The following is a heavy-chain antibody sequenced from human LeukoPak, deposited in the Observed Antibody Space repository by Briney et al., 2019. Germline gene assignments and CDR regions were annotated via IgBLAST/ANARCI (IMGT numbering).Heavy chain of an antibody. V-gene: IGHV3-53*04. Sequence: GGSLRLSCAASGFTVSSNYMSWVRQAPGKGLEWVSVIYSGGSTYYADSVKGRFTFSRHNSRNTLYLQMNSLRAEDTAVYYCARGGGGWYRDVFNIWGKGKMVTFFS. CDR3: ARGGGGWYRDVFNI. D-gene: IGHD6-19*01. J-gene: IGHJ3*02. CDR1: GFTVSSNY. CDR2: IYSGGST.